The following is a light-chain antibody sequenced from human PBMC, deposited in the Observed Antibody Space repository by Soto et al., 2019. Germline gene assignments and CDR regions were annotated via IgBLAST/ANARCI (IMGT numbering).Light chain of an antibody. CDR1: SSNIGSNY. V-gene: IGLV1-47*01. CDR3: AAWDDSLSGVV. CDR2: RNN. Sequence: QSVLTQPPSASGTPGQRVTISCSGSSSNIGSNYVYWYQQLPGTAPTLLIYRNNQRPSGVPDRFSGSKSGTSASLAISGLRSEDEANYYCAAWDDSLSGVVFGGGTKLNVL. J-gene: IGLJ3*02.